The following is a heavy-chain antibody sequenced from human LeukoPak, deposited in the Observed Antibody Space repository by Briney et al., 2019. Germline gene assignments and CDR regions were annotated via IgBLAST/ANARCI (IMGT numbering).Heavy chain of an antibody. V-gene: IGHV4-34*01. D-gene: IGHD6-6*01. J-gene: IGHJ4*02. CDR3: ARGKAARPTPFDY. CDR1: GGSFSGSY. Sequence: PSETLSLTCAVYGGSFSGSYWSWIRQPPGKGLEWIGEINHSGSTNYNPSLKSRVTISVDTSKNQFSLKLSSVTAADTAVYYCARGKAARPTPFDYWGQGTLVTVSS. CDR2: INHSGST.